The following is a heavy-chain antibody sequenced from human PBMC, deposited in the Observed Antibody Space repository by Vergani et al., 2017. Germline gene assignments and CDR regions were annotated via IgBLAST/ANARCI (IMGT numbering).Heavy chain of an antibody. CDR3: ARTHYYDSSGTFDY. Sequence: QVTLRESGPALVKPTQTLTLTCTFSGFSLSTSGMCVSWIRQPPGKALEWLALIAWDDDKYYSTSLKTRLTISKDTSKNQLVLTMTNMDPVDTATYYCARTHYYDSSGTFDYWGQGTLVTVSS. J-gene: IGHJ4*02. D-gene: IGHD3-22*01. V-gene: IGHV2-70*01. CDR1: GFSLSTSGMC. CDR2: IAWDDDK.